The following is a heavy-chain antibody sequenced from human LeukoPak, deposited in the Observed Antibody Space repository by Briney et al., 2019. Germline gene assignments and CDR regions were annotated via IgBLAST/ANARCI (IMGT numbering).Heavy chain of an antibody. CDR1: GFTFSSYA. CDR3: ARDRIYYYGMDV. D-gene: IGHD2-15*01. Sequence: PGGSLRLSCAASGFTFSSYAMSWVRQAPGKGLEWVSVIYSGGSTYYADSVKGRFTISRDNSKNTLYLQMNSLRAEDTAVYYCARDRIYYYGMDVWGQGTTVTVSS. J-gene: IGHJ6*02. CDR2: IYSGGST. V-gene: IGHV3-66*01.